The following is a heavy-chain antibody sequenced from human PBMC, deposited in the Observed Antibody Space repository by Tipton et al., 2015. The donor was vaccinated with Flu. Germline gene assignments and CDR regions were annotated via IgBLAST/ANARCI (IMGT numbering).Heavy chain of an antibody. CDR3: ARGRHIVVVTGYWYFDL. V-gene: IGHV4-34*01. CDR1: GFTFSSYW. Sequence: LRLSCATSGFTFSSYWMIWIRQPPGKGLEWIGEINHSGSTKYNPSLKSRVTISVDTSKNQFSLKLNSVTAADTAVYYCARGRHIVVVTGYWYFDLWGRGTLVTAST. CDR2: INHSGST. D-gene: IGHD2-21*02. J-gene: IGHJ2*01.